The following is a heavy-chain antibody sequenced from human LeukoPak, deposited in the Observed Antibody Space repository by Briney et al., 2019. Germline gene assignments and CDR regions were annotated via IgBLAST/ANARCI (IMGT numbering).Heavy chain of an antibody. CDR3: ATLGDVLRLFPLISLDGMDV. Sequence: GGSLRLSCAASGFTFSSYSMNWVRQAPGKGLGWVSSISSSSSYIYYADSVKGRFTISRDNAKNSLYLQMNSLRAEDTAVYYCATLGDVLRLFPLISLDGMDVWGQGTTVTVSS. V-gene: IGHV3-21*04. CDR1: GFTFSSYS. D-gene: IGHD3-3*01. J-gene: IGHJ6*02. CDR2: ISSSSSYI.